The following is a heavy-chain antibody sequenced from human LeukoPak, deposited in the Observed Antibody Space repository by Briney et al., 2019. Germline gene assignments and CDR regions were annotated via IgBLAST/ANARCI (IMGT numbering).Heavy chain of an antibody. V-gene: IGHV3-21*01. J-gene: IGHJ6*02. CDR1: GFTFSSYS. Sequence: PGGSLRLSCAASGFTFSSYSMNWVRQAPGKGLEWVSSISSSSSYIYYADSVKGRFTISRDNAKNSLYLQMNSLRAEDTAVYYCARARGGAQVYGMDVWGQGTTVTVSS. CDR2: ISSSSSYI. D-gene: IGHD1-26*01. CDR3: ARARGGAQVYGMDV.